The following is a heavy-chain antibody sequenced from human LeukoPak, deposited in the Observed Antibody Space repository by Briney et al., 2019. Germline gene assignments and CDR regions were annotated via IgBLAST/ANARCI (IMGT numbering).Heavy chain of an antibody. CDR2: IYYSGST. CDR3: ARDRNSYCYGSGSRPFDY. V-gene: IGHV4-39*07. J-gene: IGHJ4*02. CDR1: GGSISSSSYY. D-gene: IGHD3-10*01. Sequence: SETLSLTCTVSGGSISSSSYYWGWIRQPPGKGLEWIGSIYYSGSTYYNPSLKSRVTISVDTSKNQFSLKLSSVTAADTAVYYCARDRNSYCYGSGSRPFDYWGQGTLVTVSS.